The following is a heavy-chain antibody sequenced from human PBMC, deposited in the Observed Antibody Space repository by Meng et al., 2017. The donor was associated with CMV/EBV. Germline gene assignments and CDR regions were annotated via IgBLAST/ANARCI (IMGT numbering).Heavy chain of an antibody. CDR3: ARTPHDFWSGYYFDY. J-gene: IGHJ4*02. CDR1: GFTFSSYD. D-gene: IGHD3-3*01. V-gene: IGHV3-13*01. Sequence: GESLKISCAASGFTFSSYDMHWVRQATGKGLEWVSAIGTAGDTYYPGSVKGRFTISRENAKNSLYLQMNSLRAEDTAVYYCARTPHDFWSGYYFDYWGQGTLVTVSS. CDR2: IGTAGDT.